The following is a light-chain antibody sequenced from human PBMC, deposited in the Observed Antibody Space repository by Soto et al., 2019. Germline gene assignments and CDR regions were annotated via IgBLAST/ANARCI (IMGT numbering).Light chain of an antibody. J-gene: IGKJ2*01. V-gene: IGKV1-5*01. CDR2: DVS. Sequence: DIRMTQSPSTLSASIGDRVTLTCRASQSLTGRLAWYQQKPGRPPKLLIYDVSILDCGVPSRFSGSESGTDFTLTISSLRPDDFATFYCQQYKVYPYTFGQGTRLDI. CDR3: QQYKVYPYT. CDR1: QSLTGR.